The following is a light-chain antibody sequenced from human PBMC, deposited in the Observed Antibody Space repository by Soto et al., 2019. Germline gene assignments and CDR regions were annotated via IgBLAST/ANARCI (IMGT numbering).Light chain of an antibody. CDR3: HQYNSYPRT. J-gene: IGKJ1*01. CDR1: QTIYSW. Sequence: MTQSPATLSLSPGERATLSCRASQTIYSWLAWYQQKPGQAPRLLIHKASTVETGVPSRFSGSGYGSEFTLIISSLQPDDSATYYCHQYNSYPRTFGQGTKVEV. CDR2: KAS. V-gene: IGKV1-5*03.